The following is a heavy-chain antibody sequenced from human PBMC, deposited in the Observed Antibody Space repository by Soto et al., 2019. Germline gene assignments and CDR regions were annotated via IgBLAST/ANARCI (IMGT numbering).Heavy chain of an antibody. CDR2: IIPIFGTA. V-gene: IGHV1-69*13. J-gene: IGHJ6*02. D-gene: IGHD6-19*01. CDR1: GGTFSSYA. CDR3: ARDSHSSGWYQTLYYYYGMDV. Sequence: SVKVSCKASGGTFSSYAISWVRQAPGQGLEWMGGIIPIFGTANYAQKFQGRVTITADESTSTAYMELSSLRSEDTAVYYCARDSHSSGWYQTLYYYYGMDVWGQGTTVTVSS.